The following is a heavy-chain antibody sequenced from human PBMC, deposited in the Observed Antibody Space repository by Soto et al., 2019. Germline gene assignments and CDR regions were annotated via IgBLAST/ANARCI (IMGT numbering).Heavy chain of an antibody. CDR2: ISSSSSYI. D-gene: IGHD6-13*01. CDR3: ARQRLVRLNLNGMDV. CDR1: GFTFSSYS. Sequence: GGSLRPSCAASGFTFSSYSTNWVRQAPGKGLEWVSSISSSSSYIYYADSVKGRFTISRDNAKNSLYLQMNSLRAEDTAVYYCARQRLVRLNLNGMDVWGQGTTVTVSS. V-gene: IGHV3-21*01. J-gene: IGHJ6*02.